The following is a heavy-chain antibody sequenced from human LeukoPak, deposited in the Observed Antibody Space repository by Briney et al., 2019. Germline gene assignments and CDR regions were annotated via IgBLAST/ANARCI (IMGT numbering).Heavy chain of an antibody. D-gene: IGHD5-18*01. J-gene: IGHJ4*02. CDR3: ARGPRMRYTAIVY. CDR2: INQDGSGK. CDR1: GFTFNNYW. Sequence: GGSLRLSCAASGFTFNNYWMHWVRQAPGKGLEWVANINQDGSGKNFVDSVKGRFTISRDNAKNSLYLQMNSLRAEDTAVYYCARGPRMRYTAIVYWGQGTLVTVSS. V-gene: IGHV3-7*01.